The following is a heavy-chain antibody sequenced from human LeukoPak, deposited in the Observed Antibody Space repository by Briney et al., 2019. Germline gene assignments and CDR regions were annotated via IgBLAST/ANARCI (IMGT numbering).Heavy chain of an antibody. CDR2: IIPIFGTA. Sequence: SVKVSCKASGGTFSSYAISWVRQAPGQGLEWMGGIIPIFGTANYAQKFQGRVTITADESTSTAYMELSSLRSEDTAVYHCANSGYDSDYYYYYGMDVWGQGTTVTVSS. CDR3: ANSGYDSDYYYYYGMDV. D-gene: IGHD5-12*01. CDR1: GGTFSSYA. V-gene: IGHV1-69*13. J-gene: IGHJ6*02.